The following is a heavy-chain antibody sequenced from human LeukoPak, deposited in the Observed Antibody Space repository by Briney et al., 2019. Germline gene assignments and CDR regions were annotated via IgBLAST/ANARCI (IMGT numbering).Heavy chain of an antibody. CDR2: ISYGGST. CDR1: GGSISNYY. D-gene: IGHD6-13*01. J-gene: IGHJ4*02. V-gene: IGHV4-59*08. CDR3: ARHFSGAAAPLPFDY. Sequence: WETLSFTCSVSGGSISNYYWSWIRQPPGKGLEWIGYISYGGSTNYNPSLQSRVSISVDTSKNQFSLKLSSVTAADTAIHYCARHFSGAAAPLPFDYWGQGTLVTVSS.